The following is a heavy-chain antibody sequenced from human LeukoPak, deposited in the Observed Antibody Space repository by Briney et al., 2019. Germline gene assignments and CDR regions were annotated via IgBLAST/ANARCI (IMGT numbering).Heavy chain of an antibody. J-gene: IGHJ4*02. Sequence: GGSLRLSCAVSGIALSNYGMSWVRQAPGKGLEWVAGIAGSGGATNYADSVKGRFTISRDNRKNTLYLQMNSLRAEDTAVYFCAKRGVVIRVILVGFHKEAYYFDSWGQGALVTVSS. D-gene: IGHD3-22*01. V-gene: IGHV3-23*01. CDR2: IAGSGGAT. CDR1: GIALSNYG. CDR3: AKRGVVIRVILVGFHKEAYYFDS.